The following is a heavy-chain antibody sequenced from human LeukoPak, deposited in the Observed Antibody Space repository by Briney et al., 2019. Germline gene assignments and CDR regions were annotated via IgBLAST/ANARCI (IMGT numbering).Heavy chain of an antibody. V-gene: IGHV3-21*01. Sequence: NPGGSLRLSCAASGFTFSSYWMNWFRQAPGKGLGWVSSISISISYIYYADSVKGRFTISIDNAKNSLYLQMNSLRAEDTAVYYCAIRGSPMVRNYWGQGTLVTVSS. CDR1: GFTFSSYW. CDR2: ISISISYI. CDR3: AIRGSPMVRNY. J-gene: IGHJ4*02. D-gene: IGHD3-10*01.